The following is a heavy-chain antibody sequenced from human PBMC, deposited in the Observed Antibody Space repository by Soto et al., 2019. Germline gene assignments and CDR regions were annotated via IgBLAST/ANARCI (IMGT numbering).Heavy chain of an antibody. CDR1: GGTFSSYA. D-gene: IGHD3-22*01. CDR3: ARGPRNGEMIVVVITPPETDY. Sequence: QVQLVQSGAEVKKPGSSVKVSCKASGGTFSSYAISWVRQAPGQGLEWMGGIIPIFGTANYAQKFQGRVTMTRDTSTSTVYMELSSLRSEDTAVYYCARGPRNGEMIVVVITPPETDYWGQGTLVTVSS. CDR2: IIPIFGTA. V-gene: IGHV1-69*06. J-gene: IGHJ4*02.